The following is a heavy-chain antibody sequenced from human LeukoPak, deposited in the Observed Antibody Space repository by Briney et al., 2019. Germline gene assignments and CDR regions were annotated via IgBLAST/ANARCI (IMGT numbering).Heavy chain of an antibody. CDR2: TSGSGGIT. CDR3: AKVVTVTPRGWFDP. V-gene: IGHV3-23*01. CDR1: GFTFSNFA. Sequence: PGGSLRLSCTASGFTFSNFAMSWVRQAPGQGLEWVSATSGSGGITYHADSVKGRFTISRDNSKNTLYLQMNSLRVEDTAVYYCAKVVTVTPRGWFDPWGQGTLVTVSS. J-gene: IGHJ5*02. D-gene: IGHD4-17*01.